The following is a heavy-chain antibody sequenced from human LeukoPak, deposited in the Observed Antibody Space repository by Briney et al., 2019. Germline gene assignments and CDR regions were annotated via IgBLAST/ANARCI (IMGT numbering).Heavy chain of an antibody. Sequence: GGSLRLSCAASGLSVNNNYMNWVRQAPGKGLEWVSALYIGGNTYYADSVRGRFTISRDNSKNTLYLQMNSLRAEDTAIYYCMTAAGYNFGQYWGQGTLVTVSS. CDR1: GLSVNNNY. V-gene: IGHV3-53*01. CDR3: MTAAGYNFGQY. J-gene: IGHJ4*02. CDR2: LYIGGNT. D-gene: IGHD5-18*01.